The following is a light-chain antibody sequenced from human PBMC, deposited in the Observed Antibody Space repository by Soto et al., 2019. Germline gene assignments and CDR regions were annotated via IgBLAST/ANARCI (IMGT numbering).Light chain of an antibody. Sequence: EIVLTQSPATLSLSPGERATLSCRASQSVSSYLAWYQQKPGQTPRLLIYDASNRATGIPARFGGSGSGTDFTLTISSLEPGDFAVYYCQQRSNWPRTFGQGTKVEIK. J-gene: IGKJ1*01. CDR3: QQRSNWPRT. CDR2: DAS. CDR1: QSVSSY. V-gene: IGKV3-11*01.